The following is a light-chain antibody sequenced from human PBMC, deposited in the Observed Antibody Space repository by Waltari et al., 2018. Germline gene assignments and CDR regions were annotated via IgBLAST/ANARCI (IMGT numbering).Light chain of an antibody. CDR3: AAWDDSLYEV. CDR2: RNN. V-gene: IGLV1-47*01. Sequence: QSVLTQPPSASGTPGQTVNIACSGSSSNIGSNFVYWYQQLPGTAPKLLIYRNNQRPSGVPDRFPGSKSGTSASLAISGLRSEDEADYYCAAWDDSLYEVFGGGTKLTVL. CDR1: SSNIGSNF. J-gene: IGLJ3*02.